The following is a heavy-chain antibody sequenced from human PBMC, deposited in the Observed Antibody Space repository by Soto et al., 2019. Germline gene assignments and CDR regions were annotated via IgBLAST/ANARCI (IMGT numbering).Heavy chain of an antibody. D-gene: IGHD2-15*01. CDR3: ARGYTGYCSGGTCYWFDP. Sequence: PGASLRLSCAASGFSFSSYSMNWVRQAPGKGLEWVSSISSSTSYINYADSVKGRFTISRDNAKKSLYLHMNSLRAEDTAVYYCARGYTGYCSGGTCYWFDPWGQGTLVTVSS. CDR2: ISSSTSYI. J-gene: IGHJ5*02. V-gene: IGHV3-21*01. CDR1: GFSFSSYS.